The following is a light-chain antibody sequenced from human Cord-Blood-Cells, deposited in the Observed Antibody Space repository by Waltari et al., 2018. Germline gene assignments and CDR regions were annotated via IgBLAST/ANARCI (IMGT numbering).Light chain of an antibody. J-gene: IGKJ1*01. CDR1: QSISSW. Sequence: DIQMNQSPSTLSASVGGRVTIPCRASQSISSWLAWYQQKPGKAPKLLIYKASSLESGVPSSFSGSGSGTEFTLTISSLQPDDFATYYCQQYNSYWTFGQGTKVEIK. V-gene: IGKV1-5*03. CDR3: QQYNSYWT. CDR2: KAS.